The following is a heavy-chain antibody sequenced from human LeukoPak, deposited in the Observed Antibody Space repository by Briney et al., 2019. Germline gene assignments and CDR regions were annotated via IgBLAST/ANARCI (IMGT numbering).Heavy chain of an antibody. D-gene: IGHD3-10*01. CDR3: ARWTFGDDAFDI. Sequence: SETLSLTCTVSGGSISSSSYYWGWIRQPPGKGLEWIGSIYYSGSTYYNPSLKSRVTISVDTSKNQFSLKLSSVTAADTAVYYCARWTFGDDAFDIRGQGTMVTVSS. CDR1: GGSISSSSYY. V-gene: IGHV4-39*01. J-gene: IGHJ3*02. CDR2: IYYSGST.